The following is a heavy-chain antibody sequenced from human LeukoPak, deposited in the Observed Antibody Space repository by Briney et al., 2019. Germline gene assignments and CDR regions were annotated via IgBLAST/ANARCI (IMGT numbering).Heavy chain of an antibody. V-gene: IGHV3-23*01. CDR2: ISSSGGST. D-gene: IGHD2/OR15-2a*01. CDR1: GFAFSSYD. J-gene: IGHJ4*02. CDR3: AKGPLLWD. Sequence: GGSLTLSCTASGFAFSSYDMRGLRQAPGKGLEGVSAISSSGGSTYYADSATGRFTISRYNSKNTLYLQMNSLRAEDTAVYYCAKGPLLWDWGQGTLVTVSS.